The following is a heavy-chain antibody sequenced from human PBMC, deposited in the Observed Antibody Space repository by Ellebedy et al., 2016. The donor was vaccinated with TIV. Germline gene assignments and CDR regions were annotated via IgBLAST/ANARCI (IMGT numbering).Heavy chain of an antibody. Sequence: ASVKVSCKASGYTFTSFGISWVRQAPGQGLEWMGWISAYNGNTKYSQKLQGRVTMTTDTSTSTAYMELRSLISDDTAVYYCARTIGSYGMDVWGQGTTVTVSS. V-gene: IGHV1-18*01. CDR3: ARTIGSYGMDV. J-gene: IGHJ6*02. D-gene: IGHD4/OR15-4a*01. CDR2: ISAYNGNT. CDR1: GYTFTSFG.